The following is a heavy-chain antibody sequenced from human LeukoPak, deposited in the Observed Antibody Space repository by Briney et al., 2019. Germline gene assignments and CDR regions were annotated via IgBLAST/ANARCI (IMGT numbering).Heavy chain of an antibody. CDR1: GYTFTGYY. CDR2: INPNSGGT. V-gene: IGHV1-2*02. D-gene: IGHD3-10*01. CDR3: ARGTSLGSGSYYYYYYYMDV. J-gene: IGHJ6*03. Sequence: ASVKVSCKASGYTFTGYYMHWVRQAPGQGLEWMGWINPNSGGTNYAQKFQGRVTMTRDTSISTAYMELSRLRSDDTAVYYCARGTSLGSGSYYYYYYYMDVWGKGTTVTISS.